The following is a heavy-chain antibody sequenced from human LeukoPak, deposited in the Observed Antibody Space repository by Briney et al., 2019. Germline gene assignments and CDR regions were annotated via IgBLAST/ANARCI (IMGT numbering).Heavy chain of an antibody. CDR1: GVSINSGGYS. J-gene: IGHJ5*02. Sequence: PSQTLSLTCAVSGVSINSGGYSWSWIRQPPGKGLEWIGYIYHSGSTYYNPSLKSRVTISVDRSKNQFSLKLSSVTAADTAVYYCAREGPYSSSSWGQGTLVTVSS. CDR3: AREGPYSSSS. D-gene: IGHD6-13*01. CDR2: IYHSGST. V-gene: IGHV4-30-2*01.